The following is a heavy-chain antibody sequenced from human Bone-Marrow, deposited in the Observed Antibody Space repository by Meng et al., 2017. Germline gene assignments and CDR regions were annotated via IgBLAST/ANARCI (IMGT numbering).Heavy chain of an antibody. CDR2: INHSGST. Sequence: QVQLQQWGAGLLKPPETLSLTCAVYGGSFSGYYWIWIRQPPGKGLEWIGEINHSGSTNYNPSLKSRVTISVDTSKNQFSLKLSSVTAADTAVYYCARVAYRWGGDCSYFDYWGQGTLVTVSS. D-gene: IGHD2-21*02. CDR3: ARVAYRWGGDCSYFDY. J-gene: IGHJ4*02. CDR1: GGSFSGYY. V-gene: IGHV4-34*01.